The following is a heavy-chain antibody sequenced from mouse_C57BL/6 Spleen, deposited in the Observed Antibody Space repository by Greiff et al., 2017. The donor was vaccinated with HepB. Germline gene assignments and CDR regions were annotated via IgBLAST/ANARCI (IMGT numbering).Heavy chain of an antibody. Sequence: VQLQQSGPELVQPGASVKKSCKASGYTFTDYYMHWVKQSHGKSLEWIGYIYPNNGGNGYNQKFKGKATLTVDKSSSTAYMELRSLTSEDSAVYYCASDDGGLNWYSIHHWGELTPPLVSS. CDR2: IYPNNGGN. V-gene: IGHV1-34*01. J-gene: IGHJ2*01. D-gene: IGHD1-1*02. CDR3: ASDDGGLNWYSIHH. CDR1: GYTFTDYY.